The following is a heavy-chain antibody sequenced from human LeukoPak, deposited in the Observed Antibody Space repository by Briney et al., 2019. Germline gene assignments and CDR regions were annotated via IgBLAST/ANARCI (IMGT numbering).Heavy chain of an antibody. CDR3: ARGYDYVWGSYRSPRAFDI. D-gene: IGHD3-16*02. Sequence: SETLSLTCAVYGGSFSGYYWSWIRQPPGKGLEWIGEINHSGSTSYNPSLKSRITISVDTSKNQFPLKLNSVTAADTAVYYCARGYDYVWGSYRSPRAFDIWGQGTMVTVSS. CDR2: INHSGST. J-gene: IGHJ3*02. V-gene: IGHV4-34*01. CDR1: GGSFSGYY.